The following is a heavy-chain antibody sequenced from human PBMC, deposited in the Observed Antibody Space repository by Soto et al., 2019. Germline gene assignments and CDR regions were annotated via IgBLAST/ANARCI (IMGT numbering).Heavy chain of an antibody. CDR1: GHMFTNYW. J-gene: IGHJ4*02. Sequence: GESLKISCKGSGHMFTNYWIGWVRQMPGKGLEWMGIIHGGDSNTRYSPSFDGQVTISTDKSINTAYLQWSSLKASDTAMCYCARRVTSSTGWDYWGQGTLVTVSS. CDR3: ARRVTSSTGWDY. D-gene: IGHD6-19*01. V-gene: IGHV5-51*01. CDR2: IHGGDSNT.